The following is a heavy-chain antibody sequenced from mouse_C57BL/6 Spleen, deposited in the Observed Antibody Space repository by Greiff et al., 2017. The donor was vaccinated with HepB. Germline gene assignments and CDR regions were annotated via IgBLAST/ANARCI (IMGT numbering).Heavy chain of an antibody. Sequence: EVNLVESGGGLVKPGGSLKLSCAASGFTFSDYGMHWVRQAPEKGLEWVAYISSGSSTIYYADTVKGRFTISRDNAKNTLFLQMTSLRSEDTAMYYCARLNYDYDERFAYWGQGTLVTVSA. CDR1: GFTFSDYG. CDR2: ISSGSSTI. D-gene: IGHD2-4*01. CDR3: ARLNYDYDERFAY. V-gene: IGHV5-17*01. J-gene: IGHJ3*01.